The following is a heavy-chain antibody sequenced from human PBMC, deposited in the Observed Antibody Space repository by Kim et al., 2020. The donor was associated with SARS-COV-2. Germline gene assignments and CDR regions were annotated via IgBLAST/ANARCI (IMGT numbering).Heavy chain of an antibody. D-gene: IGHD3-16*01. V-gene: IGHV4-39*01. Sequence: SETLSLTCTVSGGSISSSSYYWGWIHQPPGKGLEWLGSVFYRGKTNYNSSLKSRVTIFVDTSKNQFSLKVTSVTATDTAVYFCARRFDYAGYNGRFDPWGQGILVTVSS. J-gene: IGHJ5*02. CDR3: ARRFDYAGYNGRFDP. CDR1: GGSISSSSYY. CDR2: VFYRGKT.